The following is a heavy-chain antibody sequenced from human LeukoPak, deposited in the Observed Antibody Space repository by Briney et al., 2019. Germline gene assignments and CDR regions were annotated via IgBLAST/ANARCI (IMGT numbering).Heavy chain of an antibody. J-gene: IGHJ6*02. CDR1: GYTFSNSV. D-gene: IGHD2-2*01. CDR3: ARDLGYCSSSTCQTGFFYGMDV. V-gene: IGHV1-18*01. Sequence: ASVKVSCKASGYTFSNSVINWVRQPPGQGLEWMGWITTYKGNTNYAQKFQGRVIMTTDTSTYTAYLDLRSLRSDDTAVYYCARDLGYCSSSTCQTGFFYGMDVWGRGTTVTVCS. CDR2: ITTYKGNT.